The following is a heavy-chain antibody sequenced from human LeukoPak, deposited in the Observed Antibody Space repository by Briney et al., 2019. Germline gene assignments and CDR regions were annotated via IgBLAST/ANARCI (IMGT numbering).Heavy chain of an antibody. J-gene: IGHJ3*02. Sequence: GGSXXXXXXXXXXTFSSYWMXWVRQGPGNGLVWVSRINSDGSSTSYADSVKGRFTISRGNAKNTLYVQMNSLSAEDTAVYYCSTGSGHAFDIWGRGAMVTVSS. V-gene: IGHV3-74*01. CDR3: STGSGHAFDI. CDR2: INSDGSST. D-gene: IGHD3-10*01. CDR1: XXTFSSYW.